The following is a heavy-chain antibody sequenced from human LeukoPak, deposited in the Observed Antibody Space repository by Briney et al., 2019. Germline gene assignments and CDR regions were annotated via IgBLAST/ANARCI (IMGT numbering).Heavy chain of an antibody. D-gene: IGHD3-9*01. CDR1: GGSFSGYY. J-gene: IGHJ4*02. CDR2: INHSGRT. Sequence: PSETLSLTCAVYGGSFSGYYWTWIRQPPGKGLEWIGEINHSGRTHDNPSLKSRVTLSVDTSKNQVSLRLNSVTAADTAVYYCAEGRYFNYWGQGTLVTVSS. CDR3: AEGRYFNY. V-gene: IGHV4-34*01.